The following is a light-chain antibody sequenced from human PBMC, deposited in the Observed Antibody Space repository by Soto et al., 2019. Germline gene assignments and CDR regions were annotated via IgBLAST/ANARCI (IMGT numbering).Light chain of an antibody. CDR3: QQSYSTLWT. Sequence: IQMTQSPSSLSASVGDRVTITCRASQSISSYLNWYQQKPGKAPKLLIYAASSLQSGVPSRFSGSGSGTDFTLTISSLQPEDFATYYCQQSYSTLWTFGQGTEV. CDR1: QSISSY. V-gene: IGKV1-39*01. CDR2: AAS. J-gene: IGKJ1*01.